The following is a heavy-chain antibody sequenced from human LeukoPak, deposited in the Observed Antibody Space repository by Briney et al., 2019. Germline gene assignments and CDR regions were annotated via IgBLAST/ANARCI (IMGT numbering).Heavy chain of an antibody. CDR1: GFTFSSYA. J-gene: IGHJ3*02. D-gene: IGHD2-2*01. CDR2: ISYDGSNK. Sequence: QPGGSLRLSCAASGFTFSSYAMHWVRQAPGKGLEWVAVISYDGSNKYYADSVKGRFTISRDNSKNTLYLQMNSLRAEDTAVYYCARDTYCSSTSCPEGEAFDIWGQGTMVTVSS. V-gene: IGHV3-30*04. CDR3: ARDTYCSSTSCPEGEAFDI.